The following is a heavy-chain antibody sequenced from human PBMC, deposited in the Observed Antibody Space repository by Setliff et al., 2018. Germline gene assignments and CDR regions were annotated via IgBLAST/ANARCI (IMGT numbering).Heavy chain of an antibody. J-gene: IGHJ4*02. D-gene: IGHD5-12*01. CDR1: GGSLSTYY. CDR2: VYYSGTA. CDR3: ARGGTFRYFDY. V-gene: IGHV4-59*01. Sequence: SETLSLTCTVSGGSLSTYYWSWIRQPPGRGLEYIGYVYYSGTANFSPSLKSRVTLSVDTSKNQFSLKLTSVTAADTAVYCRARGGTFRYFDYWGQGTPVTVSS.